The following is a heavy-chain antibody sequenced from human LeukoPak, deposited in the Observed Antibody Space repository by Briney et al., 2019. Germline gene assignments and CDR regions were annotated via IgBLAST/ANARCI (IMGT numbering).Heavy chain of an antibody. V-gene: IGHV4-59*01. D-gene: IGHD2-8*01. Sequence: SETLSLTRTVSGGSISSYYWSWIRQPPGKGLEWIGYIYYSGSTNYNPSLKSRVTISVDTSKNQFSLKLSSVTAADTAVYYCARGGCTNGVCYTGKNWFDPWGQGTLVTVSS. CDR2: IYYSGST. J-gene: IGHJ5*02. CDR1: GGSISSYY. CDR3: ARGGCTNGVCYTGKNWFDP.